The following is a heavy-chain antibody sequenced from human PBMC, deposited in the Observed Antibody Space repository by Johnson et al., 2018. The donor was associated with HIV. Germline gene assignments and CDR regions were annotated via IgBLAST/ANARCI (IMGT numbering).Heavy chain of an antibody. D-gene: IGHD5-12*01. J-gene: IGHJ3*01. CDR2: IKTKTEGGTT. CDR3: ARDRRLADAFDV. CDR1: GFTFSDVW. Sequence: VQLVESGGGSVKPGDSLRLSCAASGFTFSDVWMTWVRQAPGRGLEWLGRIKTKTEGGTTDYAAPVKGRFTISRDDSINTVYLQMNSLRAAETAVYYCARDRRLADAFDVWGQGTMVTVSS. V-gene: IGHV3-15*05.